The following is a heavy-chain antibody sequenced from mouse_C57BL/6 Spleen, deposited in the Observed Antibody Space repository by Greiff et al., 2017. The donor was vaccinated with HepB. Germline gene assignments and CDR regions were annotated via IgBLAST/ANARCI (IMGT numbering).Heavy chain of an antibody. Sequence: EVQLVESGGGLVKPGGSLKLSCAASGFTFSDYGMHWVRQAPEKGLEWVAYISSGSSTIYYADTVKGRFTISRDNAKNTLFLQMTSLRSEDTAMYYCARPEVYGSSSFDVWGTGTTVTVSS. J-gene: IGHJ1*03. D-gene: IGHD1-1*01. CDR3: ARPEVYGSSSFDV. CDR2: ISSGSSTI. CDR1: GFTFSDYG. V-gene: IGHV5-17*01.